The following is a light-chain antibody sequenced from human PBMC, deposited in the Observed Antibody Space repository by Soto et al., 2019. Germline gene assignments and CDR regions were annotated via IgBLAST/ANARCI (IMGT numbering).Light chain of an antibody. J-gene: IGKJ4*01. CDR3: QQNGNPPLS. Sequence: DIQMTQSPSSLSAFVGDRVTITCQASQDINIYLNWYQQKPGKAPKLLIYDASNLATGVPSKFSGGGSETEFTFPISSLQPEDIATYYCQQNGNPPLSFGGGTKVEIK. CDR1: QDINIY. CDR2: DAS. V-gene: IGKV1-33*01.